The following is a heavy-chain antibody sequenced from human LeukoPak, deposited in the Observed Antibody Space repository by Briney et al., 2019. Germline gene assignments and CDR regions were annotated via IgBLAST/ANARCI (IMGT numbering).Heavy chain of an antibody. CDR3: ARPTSSSWYADTPPFGY. D-gene: IGHD6-13*01. CDR2: IKQDGSEK. V-gene: IGHV3-7*02. CDR1: GFTFRRYW. Sequence: PGGSPRLSCAASGFTFRRYWMSWARQASGKGLEWVANIKQDGSEKYYVDSVKGRFTISRDNAKNSLYLQMNSLRAEDTAVYYCARPTSSSWYADTPPFGYWGQGTPVTVSS. J-gene: IGHJ4*02.